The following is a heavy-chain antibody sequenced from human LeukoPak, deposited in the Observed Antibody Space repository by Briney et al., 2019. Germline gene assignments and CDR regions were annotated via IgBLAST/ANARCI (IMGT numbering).Heavy chain of an antibody. J-gene: IGHJ3*02. V-gene: IGHV3-30*18. CDR2: ISYDGSNK. CDR1: GFTFSSYG. D-gene: IGHD5-18*01. CDR3: AKDWIQLWLPNDAFDI. Sequence: PGRSLRLSCAASGFTFSSYGMHWVRQAPGKGLEWVAVISYDGSNKYYADSMKGRFTISRDNSKNTLYLQMNSLRAEDTAVYYCAKDWIQLWLPNDAFDIWGQGTMVTVSS.